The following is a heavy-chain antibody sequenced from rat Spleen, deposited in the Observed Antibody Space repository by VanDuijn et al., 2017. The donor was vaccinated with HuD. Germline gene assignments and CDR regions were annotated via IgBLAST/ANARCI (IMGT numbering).Heavy chain of an antibody. CDR1: GFTFSDYY. CDR2: IDTGGGNT. D-gene: IGHD1-9*01. CDR3: TTGGYYGYTYGFAY. V-gene: IGHV5-25*01. Sequence: EVQLVESDGGLVQPGRSLKLSCAASGFTFSDYYMAWVRQAPTKGLEWVASIDTGGGNTFYRHSVKGRFTISRENAKSTLFLQMASLRSEDTATYYCTTGGYYGYTYGFAYWGQGVMVTVSS. J-gene: IGHJ2*01.